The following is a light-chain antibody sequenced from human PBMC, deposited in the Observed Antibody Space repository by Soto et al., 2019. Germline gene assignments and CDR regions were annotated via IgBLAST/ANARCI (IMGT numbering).Light chain of an antibody. Sequence: QSALIQPASVSGSPGQSITISCTGTSSDVGGSNYVSWYQHHPHRAPKLLIYEVSYRPSGVSNRFSGSKSDNTASLTISGLQAEDEADYYCSSYTSSNTLEVFGFGTKLTVL. V-gene: IGLV2-14*01. CDR3: SSYTSSNTLEV. CDR1: SSDVGGSNY. J-gene: IGLJ1*01. CDR2: EVS.